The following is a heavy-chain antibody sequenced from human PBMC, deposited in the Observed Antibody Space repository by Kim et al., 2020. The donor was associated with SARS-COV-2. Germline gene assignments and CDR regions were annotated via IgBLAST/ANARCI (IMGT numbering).Heavy chain of an antibody. Sequence: SETLSLTCTVSGGSISSYYWSWIRQPPGKGLEWIGYIYYSGSTNYNPSLKSRVTISVDTSKNQFSLKLSSVTAADTAVYYCARVRCSYGYSYFDYWGQGTLVTVSS. V-gene: IGHV4-59*01. CDR1: GGSISSYY. CDR3: ARVRCSYGYSYFDY. J-gene: IGHJ4*02. CDR2: IYYSGST. D-gene: IGHD5-18*01.